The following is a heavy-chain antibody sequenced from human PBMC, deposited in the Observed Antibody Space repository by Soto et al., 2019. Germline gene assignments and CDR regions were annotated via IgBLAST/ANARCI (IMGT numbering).Heavy chain of an antibody. J-gene: IGHJ4*02. Sequence: LRLSCAASGFTFSSYAMSWVRQAPGKGLGWVSAISGSGGSTYYADSVKGRFTISRDNSKNTLYLQMNSLRAEDTAVYYCAKKDDSSGYYYGGFDYWGQGTLVTVSS. D-gene: IGHD3-22*01. CDR3: AKKDDSSGYYYGGFDY. CDR2: ISGSGGST. V-gene: IGHV3-23*01. CDR1: GFTFSSYA.